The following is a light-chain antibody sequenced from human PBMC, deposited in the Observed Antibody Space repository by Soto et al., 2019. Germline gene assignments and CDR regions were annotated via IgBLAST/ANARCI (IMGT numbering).Light chain of an antibody. V-gene: IGKV3-11*01. CDR3: QQRSNWPLT. Sequence: EIVLIQSPATLSLSPGERATLSCRASQSVSSQLAWYQQKPGQAPRLLIHDASNRATGIPARFSGSGSGTDFTLTISSLEPEDFAVYYCQQRSNWPLTFGGGTKVEIK. CDR2: DAS. J-gene: IGKJ4*01. CDR1: QSVSSQ.